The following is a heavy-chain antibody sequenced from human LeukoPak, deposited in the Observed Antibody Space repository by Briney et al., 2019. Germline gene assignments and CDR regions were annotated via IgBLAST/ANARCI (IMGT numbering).Heavy chain of an antibody. CDR3: ARGDYYGSGSYYHDAFDI. CDR2: IKPDGSEK. V-gene: IGHV3-7*03. Sequence: GGSLRLSCAASGFTFSSYWMSWVRKAPGKGLEWVASIKPDGSEKHYVDSVKGRLTIARDNAKNSLFLQMNSLRAEDTAVYYCARGDYYGSGSYYHDAFDIWGQGTMVTVSS. D-gene: IGHD3-10*01. J-gene: IGHJ3*02. CDR1: GFTFSSYW.